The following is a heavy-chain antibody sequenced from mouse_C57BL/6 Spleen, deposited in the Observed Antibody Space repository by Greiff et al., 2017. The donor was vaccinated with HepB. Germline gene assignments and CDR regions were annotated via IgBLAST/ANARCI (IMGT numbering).Heavy chain of an antibody. Sequence: VQLQQSGPELVKPGASVKISCKASGYTFTDYYMNWVKQSHGKSLEWIGDINPNNGGTSYNQKFKGKATLTVDKSSSTAYMELRSLTSEDSAVYYCARGSYYYGSWFAYWGQGTLVTVSA. V-gene: IGHV1-26*01. CDR1: GYTFTDYY. CDR3: ARGSYYYGSWFAY. J-gene: IGHJ3*01. D-gene: IGHD1-1*01. CDR2: INPNNGGT.